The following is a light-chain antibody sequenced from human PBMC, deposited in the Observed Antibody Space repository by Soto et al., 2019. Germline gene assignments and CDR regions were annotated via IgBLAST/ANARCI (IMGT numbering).Light chain of an antibody. V-gene: IGKV3-20*01. CDR2: GAS. J-gene: IGKJ3*01. Sequence: ESVLTQSPGTLSLSPGERATLSCRASQSVSSSYLAWYQQKPGQAPRLLIYGASSRATGIPDRFSGSGSGTDFTLTISRLEPEDFAVYYCQQYGTSSGLLTFGPGTKVDIK. CDR1: QSVSSSY. CDR3: QQYGTSSGLLT.